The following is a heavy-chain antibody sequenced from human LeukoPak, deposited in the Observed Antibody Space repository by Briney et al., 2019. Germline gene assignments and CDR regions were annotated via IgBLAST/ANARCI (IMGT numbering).Heavy chain of an antibody. D-gene: IGHD1-1*01. Sequence: PGGSLRLSCAASGFTFSSYGMHWVRQAPGKGLEWVAFIRYDGSDKYFADSVKGRFTISRDNSKNTLYLQMNSLRPEDTALYHCAKDRTGSPADADYWGQRTLVTVSS. CDR3: AKDRTGSPADADY. J-gene: IGHJ4*02. CDR2: IRYDGSDK. V-gene: IGHV3-30*02. CDR1: GFTFSSYG.